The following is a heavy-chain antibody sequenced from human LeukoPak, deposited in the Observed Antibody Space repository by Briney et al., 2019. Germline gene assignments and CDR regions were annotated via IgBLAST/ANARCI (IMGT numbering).Heavy chain of an antibody. CDR2: INHSGST. J-gene: IGHJ3*02. CDR1: GGSFSGYY. V-gene: IGHV4-34*01. CDR3: ARGSGFGGRAFDI. D-gene: IGHD3-10*01. Sequence: SETLSLTCAVYGGSFSGYYWSWIRQPPGKGLEWIGEINHSGSTNYNPSLKSRVTISVDTSKNQLSLKLSSVTAADTAIYYCARGSGFGGRAFDIWGQGTMVPVSS.